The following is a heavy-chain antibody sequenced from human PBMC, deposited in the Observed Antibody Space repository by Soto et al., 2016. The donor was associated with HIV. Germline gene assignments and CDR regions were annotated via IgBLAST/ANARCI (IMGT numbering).Heavy chain of an antibody. CDR2: IRSKANNYAT. V-gene: IGHV3-73*01. D-gene: IGHD2-15*01. CDR3: TEARYYCSGGSCPHWFDP. Sequence: QLVESGGGLVQPGGSLKLSCAASGFTFSGSAMHWVRQASGKGLEWVGRIRSKANNYATAYAASVKGRFTISRDDSKNTAYLQMDSLKTEDTAVYYCTEARYYCSGGSCPHWFDPWGQGTLVTVSS. J-gene: IGHJ5*02. CDR1: GFTFSGSA.